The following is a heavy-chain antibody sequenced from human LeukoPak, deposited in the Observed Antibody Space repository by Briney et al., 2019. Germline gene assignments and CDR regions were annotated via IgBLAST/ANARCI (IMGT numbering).Heavy chain of an antibody. CDR3: ARALDYYRMDV. J-gene: IGHJ6*02. CDR2: IKQDESEK. CDR1: GFTFSYFW. Sequence: GGSLGLSCAASGFTFSYFWMNWVRQAPGKGLEWVANIKQDESEKYYVDSVKGRFTISRDNAKTSVYLQMNSLRAEDTAVYYCARALDYYRMDVWGQGTTVTVSS. V-gene: IGHV3-7*01.